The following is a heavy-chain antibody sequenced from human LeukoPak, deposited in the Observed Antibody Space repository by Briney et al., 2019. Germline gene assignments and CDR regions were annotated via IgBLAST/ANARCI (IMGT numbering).Heavy chain of an antibody. Sequence: GGSLRLSCAASGFTDSGNYMSWVRQAPGTGMEWVSVIYTGGNTYYADSVKGRFTISRDNSKNTLYLQMNSLRAEDTSVYYCARDRIAAAGTGAFDIWGQGTMVTVSS. D-gene: IGHD6-13*01. CDR3: ARDRIAAAGTGAFDI. CDR1: GFTDSGNY. J-gene: IGHJ3*02. CDR2: IYTGGNT. V-gene: IGHV3-53*01.